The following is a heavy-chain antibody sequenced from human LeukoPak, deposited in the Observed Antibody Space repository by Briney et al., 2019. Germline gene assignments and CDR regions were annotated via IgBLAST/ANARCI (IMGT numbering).Heavy chain of an antibody. CDR3: AREVRTENYEFWSGRDLTNWFDP. CDR2: INHSGST. V-gene: IGHV4-34*01. Sequence: SETLSLTCAVYGGSFSGYYWSWIRQPPGKGLEWIGEINHSGSTNYNPSLKSRVTISVDTSKNQFSLKLSSVTAADTAVYYCAREVRTENYEFWSGRDLTNWFDPWGQGTLVTVSS. CDR1: GGSFSGYY. D-gene: IGHD3-3*01. J-gene: IGHJ5*02.